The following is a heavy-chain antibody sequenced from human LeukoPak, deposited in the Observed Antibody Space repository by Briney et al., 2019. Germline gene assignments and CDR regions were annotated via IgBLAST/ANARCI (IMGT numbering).Heavy chain of an antibody. Sequence: PSETLSLTCAVSGGSFSGYYWNWIRQPPGKGLEWIGEIDHSGSTNYNPSLKSRVTILVDTSKNQFSLKLTSVTAADTAVYYCARQTGSGLFILPGGQGTLVTVSS. CDR1: GGSFSGYY. CDR3: ARQTGSGLFILP. V-gene: IGHV4-34*01. J-gene: IGHJ4*02. D-gene: IGHD3/OR15-3a*01. CDR2: IDHSGST.